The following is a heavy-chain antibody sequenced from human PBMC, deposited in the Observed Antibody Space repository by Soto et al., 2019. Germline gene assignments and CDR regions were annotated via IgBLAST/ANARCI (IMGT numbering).Heavy chain of an antibody. CDR3: ARSSSPAGTFDI. CDR1: HYIFTSYG. J-gene: IGHJ3*02. CDR2: VNAYNGNT. D-gene: IGHD2-2*01. V-gene: IGHV1-18*04. Sequence: GVSVKVSCKASHYIFTSYGLTWVRRAPGQGLEWMGWVNAYNGNTNYAQNFQGRLTMTTDTSTSTAYLEVRSLTSDDTAVYYCARSSSPAGTFDIWGQGTMVTVSS.